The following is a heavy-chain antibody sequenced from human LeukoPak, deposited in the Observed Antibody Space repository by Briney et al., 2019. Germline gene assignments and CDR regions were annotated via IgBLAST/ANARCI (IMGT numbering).Heavy chain of an antibody. CDR2: ISYDGSNK. D-gene: IGHD2-21*02. V-gene: IGHV3-30*18. CDR1: GFTVSSKY. Sequence: PGGSLRLSCAATGFTVSSKYMSWVRQSPAKGLEWVALISYDGSNKYYADSVRGRFTISRDNSKNTLYLQMNSLRPEDTAVFYCAKDFEGFCGGDCYSMDFWGQGTLATVSS. CDR3: AKDFEGFCGGDCYSMDF. J-gene: IGHJ4*02.